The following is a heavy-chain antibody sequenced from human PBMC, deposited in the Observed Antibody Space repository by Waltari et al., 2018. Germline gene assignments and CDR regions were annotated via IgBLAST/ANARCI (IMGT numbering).Heavy chain of an antibody. Sequence: QVHLQESGPGLVEPSETLSLTCSISGDSVKNFHWSWIRQSAGKGLEWIGRMHTRGSTKYNPSLESRVTLSLDTSKNHFSLKLRSVIAADTAIYYCARDEPISASFDIWGQGTLVIVSS. J-gene: IGHJ3*02. D-gene: IGHD2-15*01. V-gene: IGHV4-4*07. CDR2: MHTRGST. CDR1: GDSVKNFH. CDR3: ARDEPISASFDI.